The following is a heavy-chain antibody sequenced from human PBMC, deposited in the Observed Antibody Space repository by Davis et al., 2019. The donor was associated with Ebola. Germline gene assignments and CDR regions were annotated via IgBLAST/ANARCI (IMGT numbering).Heavy chain of an antibody. J-gene: IGHJ6*04. CDR3: ARGPYSSSWSNYYYYGMDV. V-gene: IGHV1-18*01. CDR2: ISAYSGDS. D-gene: IGHD6-13*01. Sequence: AASVKVSCKASGGTFSSYGISWVRQAPGQGLEWMAWISAYSGDSNHAQRLQGRVTLTTDTSTTTAYMEPRSLRSDDTAVYYCARGPYSSSWSNYYYYGMDVWGKGTTVTVSS. CDR1: GGTFSSYG.